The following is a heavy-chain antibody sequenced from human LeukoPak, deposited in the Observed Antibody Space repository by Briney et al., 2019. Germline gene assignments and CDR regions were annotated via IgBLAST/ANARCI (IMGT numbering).Heavy chain of an antibody. CDR3: AKYSRVLGIQLWLPSPGVHFGY. Sequence: SGGSLRLSCAASGFTFSSYWMSWVRQAPGKGLEWVSAISGSGGSTYYADSVKGRFTISRDNSKNTMYLQMNSLRAEDTAVYYCAKYSRVLGIQLWLPSPGVHFGYWGQGTLVTVSS. V-gene: IGHV3-23*01. D-gene: IGHD5-18*01. J-gene: IGHJ4*02. CDR2: ISGSGGST. CDR1: GFTFSSYW.